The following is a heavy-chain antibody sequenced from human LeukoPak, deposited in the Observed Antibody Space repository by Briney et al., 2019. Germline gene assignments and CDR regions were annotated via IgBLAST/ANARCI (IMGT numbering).Heavy chain of an antibody. CDR1: GFTFSSYA. CDR3: ARGYSSSWYVS. CDR2: ISYDGSNK. Sequence: GGSLRLSCAASGFTFSSYAMHWFRQAPGKGLEWVAVISYDGSNKYYADSVKGRFTISRDNSKNTLYLQMNSLRAEDTAVYYCARGYSSSWYVSWGQGTLVTVSS. J-gene: IGHJ5*02. V-gene: IGHV3-30*01. D-gene: IGHD6-13*01.